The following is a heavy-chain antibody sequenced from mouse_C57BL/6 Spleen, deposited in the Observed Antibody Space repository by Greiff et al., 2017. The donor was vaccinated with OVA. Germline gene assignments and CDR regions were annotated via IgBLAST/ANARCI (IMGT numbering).Heavy chain of an antibody. V-gene: IGHV2-6-1*01. CDR2: IWSDGST. CDR3: ARHLYDYEWYAMDY. J-gene: IGHJ4*01. CDR1: GFSLTSYG. Sequence: VQLKESGPGLVAPSQSLSITCTVSGFSLTSYGVHWVRQPPGKGLEWLVVIWSDGSTTYNSALKSRLSISKDNSKSQVCLKMNSLQTDDTAMYYCARHLYDYEWYAMDYWGQGTSVTVSA. D-gene: IGHD2-4*01.